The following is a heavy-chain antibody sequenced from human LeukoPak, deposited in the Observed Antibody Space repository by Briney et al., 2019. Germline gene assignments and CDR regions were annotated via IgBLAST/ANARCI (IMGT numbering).Heavy chain of an antibody. Sequence: GGSLRLSCAASGFTFSSYSMNWVRQAPGKGLEWVSSISSSSTYIYYADSVKGRFTISRDNSKNTLYLQMNSLRAEDTAVYYCAKDRGIAARHSTCDYWGQGTLVTVSS. V-gene: IGHV3-21*04. CDR2: ISSSSTYI. D-gene: IGHD6-6*01. J-gene: IGHJ4*02. CDR3: AKDRGIAARHSTCDY. CDR1: GFTFSSYS.